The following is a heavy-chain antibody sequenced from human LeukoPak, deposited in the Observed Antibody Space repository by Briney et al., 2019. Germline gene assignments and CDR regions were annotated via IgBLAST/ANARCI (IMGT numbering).Heavy chain of an antibody. V-gene: IGHV3-30-3*01. CDR1: GFIFTNYA. J-gene: IGHJ4*02. CDR2: ISYDGNKK. CDR3: AREGASFGGIDY. D-gene: IGHD3-16*01. Sequence: GASLRLSCAASGFIFTNYAMHWVRQAPGKGLEWVAIISYDGNKKYHADSVKGRFSISRDNSRNTLNLQMNSLRPNDTGVYWCAREGASFGGIDYWGQGTLVTVPS.